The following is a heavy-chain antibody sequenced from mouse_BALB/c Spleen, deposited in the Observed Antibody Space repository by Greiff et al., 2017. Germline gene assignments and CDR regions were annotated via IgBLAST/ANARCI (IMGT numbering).Heavy chain of an antibody. CDR1: GFDFSRYW. Sequence: EVKVVESGGGLVQPGGSLKLSCAASGFDFSRYWMSWVRQAPGKGLEWIGEINPDSSTINYTPSLKDKFIISRDNAKNTLYLQMSKVRSEDTALYYCARRGGYYDAMDYWGQGTSVTVSS. D-gene: IGHD2-2*01. CDR2: INPDSSTI. V-gene: IGHV4-1*02. J-gene: IGHJ4*01. CDR3: ARRGGYYDAMDY.